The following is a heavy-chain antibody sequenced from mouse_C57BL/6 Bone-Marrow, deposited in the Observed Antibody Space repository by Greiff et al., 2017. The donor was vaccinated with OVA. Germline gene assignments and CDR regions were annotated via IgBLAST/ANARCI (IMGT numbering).Heavy chain of an antibody. CDR1: GYTFTEYT. CDR3: ARPERGDGRVLFAY. J-gene: IGHJ3*01. V-gene: IGHV1-62-2*01. Sequence: VKLMESGAELVKPGASVKLSCKASGYTFTEYTIHWVKQRSGQGLEWIGWFYPGSGSIKYNEKFKDKATLTADKSSSTVYMELSRFTSEDSAVYFCARPERGDGRVLFAYWGQGTLVTVSA. CDR2: FYPGSGSI. D-gene: IGHD2-3*01.